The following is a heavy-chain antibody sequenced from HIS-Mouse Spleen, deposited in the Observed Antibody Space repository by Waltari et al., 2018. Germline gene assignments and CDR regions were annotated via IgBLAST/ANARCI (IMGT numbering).Heavy chain of an antibody. J-gene: IGHJ3*02. CDR2: IYTSGST. CDR1: GGSISSYY. CDR3: ARDFHDFWSGYYGGDKKHDAFDI. V-gene: IGHV4-4*07. Sequence: QVQLQESGPGLVKPSETLSLTCTVSGGSISSYYWSWLRQPAGQGLAGSGRIYTSGSTNYNPSLKSRVTMSVDTSKNQFSLKLSSVTAADTAVYYCARDFHDFWSGYYGGDKKHDAFDIWGQGTMVTVSS. D-gene: IGHD3-3*01.